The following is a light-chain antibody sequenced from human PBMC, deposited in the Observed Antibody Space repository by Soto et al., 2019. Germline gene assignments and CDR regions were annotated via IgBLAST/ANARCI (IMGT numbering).Light chain of an antibody. Sequence: EDVLTQHPGTLSLSPGERATLSCRASQSISSNYLAWYQQKPGQAPRLLIHGASSRATGIPDRFSGSGSGTDFTLTISRLEPEDFAVYYCQQYVRSLWTFGHGTK. CDR3: QQYVRSLWT. CDR1: QSISSNY. J-gene: IGKJ1*01. V-gene: IGKV3-20*01. CDR2: GAS.